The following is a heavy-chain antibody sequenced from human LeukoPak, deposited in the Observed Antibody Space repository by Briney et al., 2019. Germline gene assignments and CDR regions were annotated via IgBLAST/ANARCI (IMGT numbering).Heavy chain of an antibody. J-gene: IGHJ4*02. CDR3: AKDRFYDSSGSFDY. V-gene: IGHV3-74*01. CDR2: INSDGSST. D-gene: IGHD3-22*01. CDR1: GFTFSSYW. Sequence: GGSLRLSCAASGFTFSSYWMHWVRQAPGKGLVWVSRINSDGSSTSYADSVKGRFTISRDNAKNTLYLQMNSLRAEDTALYYCAKDRFYDSSGSFDYWGQGTLVTVSS.